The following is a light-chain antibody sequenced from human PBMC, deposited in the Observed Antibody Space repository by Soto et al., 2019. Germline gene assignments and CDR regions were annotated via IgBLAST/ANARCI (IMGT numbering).Light chain of an antibody. J-gene: IGKJ3*01. CDR2: GTY. V-gene: IGKV3-20*01. CDR1: QNISRSY. Sequence: EIVLTQSPGTLSLSPVERAALSCGASQNISRSYLAWYQQRPGQPHRLLIYGTYNRVTGIPDRFRGRGSGTDFTLTISRLEPEDSAVYYCQRYGDSPPFPVGPGTKVDIK. CDR3: QRYGDSPPFP.